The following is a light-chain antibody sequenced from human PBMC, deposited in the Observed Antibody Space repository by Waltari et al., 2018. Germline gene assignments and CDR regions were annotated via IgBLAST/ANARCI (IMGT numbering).Light chain of an antibody. CDR1: QSVSSY. CDR2: DAS. Sequence: EIVLTQSPATLSLSPGERATLSCRASQSVSSYLAWYQQKPGQAPILRIYDASNRATCIPARFSGSGSVTDFTLTISSLEPEDFAVYYCQQRSNWHSWTFGQGTKVEIK. CDR3: QQRSNWHSWT. J-gene: IGKJ1*01. V-gene: IGKV3-11*01.